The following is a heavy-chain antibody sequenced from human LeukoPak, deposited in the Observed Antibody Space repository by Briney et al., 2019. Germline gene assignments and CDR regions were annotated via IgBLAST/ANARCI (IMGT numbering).Heavy chain of an antibody. CDR2: IYPGDSDT. CDR1: GYTFTGYY. Sequence: KVSCKASGYTFTGYYMHWVRQMPGKGLEWMGIIYPGDSDTRYSPSFQGQVTISADKSISTAYLQWSSLKASDTAMYYCARSSYYYDSSGYSFDYWGQGTLVTVSS. V-gene: IGHV5-51*01. J-gene: IGHJ4*02. D-gene: IGHD3-22*01. CDR3: ARSSYYYDSSGYSFDY.